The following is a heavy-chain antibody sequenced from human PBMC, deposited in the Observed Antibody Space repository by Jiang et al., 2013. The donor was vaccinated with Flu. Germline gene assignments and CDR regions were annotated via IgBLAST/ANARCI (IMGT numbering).Heavy chain of an antibody. CDR1: GFTFSSYA. V-gene: IGHV3-30-3*01. D-gene: IGHD3-16*02. J-gene: IGHJ4*02. CDR2: ISYDGSNK. CDR3: ARAGYVWGSYRYYFDY. Sequence: VQLVESGGGVVQPGRSLRLSCAASGFTFSSYAMHWVRQAPGKGLEWVAVISYDGSNKYYADSVKGRFTISRDNSKNTLYLQMNSLRAEDTAVYYCARAGYVWGSYRYYFDYWGQGTLVTVSS.